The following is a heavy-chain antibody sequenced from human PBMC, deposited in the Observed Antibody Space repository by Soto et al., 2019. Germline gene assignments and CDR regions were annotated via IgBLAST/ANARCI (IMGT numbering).Heavy chain of an antibody. CDR1: GYTFTPYT. Sequence: ASVKVSCKTSGYTFTPYTIHWVRQAPGQRLEWMGWINTGNGNTKYSQRFQGRVTMSRDTSASTAYMELSSLTSEDAAVYYCAKRGRGYIFGPYLDYWGQGTLVTVSS. J-gene: IGHJ4*02. D-gene: IGHD5-18*01. V-gene: IGHV1-3*04. CDR2: INTGNGNT. CDR3: AKRGRGYIFGPYLDY.